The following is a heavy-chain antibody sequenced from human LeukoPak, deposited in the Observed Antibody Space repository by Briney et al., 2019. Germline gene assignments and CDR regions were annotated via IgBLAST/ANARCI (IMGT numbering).Heavy chain of an antibody. CDR2: INPNSGGT. Sequence: ASVKVSCKASGYTFTGYYMHWVRQAPREGLEWMGCINPNSGGTNYAQKFQGRVTMTRDTSISTAYMELSRLRSDDTAVYYCARIVTVTTGNWFDPWGQGTLVTVSS. CDR3: ARIVTVTTGNWFDP. V-gene: IGHV1-2*02. J-gene: IGHJ5*02. CDR1: GYTFTGYY. D-gene: IGHD4-17*01.